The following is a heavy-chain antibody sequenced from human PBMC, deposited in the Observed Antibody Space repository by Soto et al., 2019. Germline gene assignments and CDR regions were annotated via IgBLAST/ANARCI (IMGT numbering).Heavy chain of an antibody. CDR3: ARGLWNDVFQN. J-gene: IGHJ1*01. D-gene: IGHD1-1*01. V-gene: IGHV4-30-2*01. CDR1: GGSISSGGYS. Sequence: SETLSLTCAVSGGSISSGGYSWTWIRQPPGKGLEWIGYVHHTGSTTYNPSLKTRVNISVDRPNNQFFLTLTSATAADSAVYYCARGLWNDVFQNWGLGILVTVSS. CDR2: VHHTGST.